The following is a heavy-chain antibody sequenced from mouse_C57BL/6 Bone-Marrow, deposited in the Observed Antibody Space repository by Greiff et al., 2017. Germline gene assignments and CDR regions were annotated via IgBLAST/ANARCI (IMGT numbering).Heavy chain of an antibody. CDR3: EVRIYYGNYFDY. V-gene: IGHV1-69*01. J-gene: IGHJ2*01. D-gene: IGHD2-1*01. CDR2: IDPSDSYT. Sequence: VKRGQPGAELVMPGASVKLSCKASGYTFTSYWMHWVKQRPGQGLEWIGEIDPSDSYTNYNQKFKGKSTLTVDKSSSTAYMQLSSLTSEDSAVYYCEVRIYYGNYFDYWGKGTTLTVSS. CDR1: GYTFTSYW.